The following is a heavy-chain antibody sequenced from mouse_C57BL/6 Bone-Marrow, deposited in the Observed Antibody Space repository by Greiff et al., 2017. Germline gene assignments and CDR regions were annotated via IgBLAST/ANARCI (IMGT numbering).Heavy chain of an antibody. CDR2: SRNKANDYTT. Sequence: VKLVESGGGLVQSGRSLRLSCATSGFTFRAFYMEWVRQAPGKGLAWISASRNKANDYTTEYSASVKGRFIVSSDPSHSILYLQMKDLRAEDTAIYDCARDAEGGSSYFDVWGTGTTVTVSS. V-gene: IGHV7-1*01. CDR1: GFTFRAFY. J-gene: IGHJ1*03. CDR3: ARDAEGGSSYFDV. D-gene: IGHD1-1*01.